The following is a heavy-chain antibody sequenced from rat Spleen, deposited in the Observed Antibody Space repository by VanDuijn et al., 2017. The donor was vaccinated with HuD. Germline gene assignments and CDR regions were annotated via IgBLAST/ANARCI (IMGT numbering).Heavy chain of an antibody. CDR2: IDSAGST. CDR1: FYSITSSYR. D-gene: IGHD1-1*01. CDR3: ARQGDFYSGDGYFDF. J-gene: IGHJ1*01. Sequence: EVQLQESGPGLVKPSQSLSLTCSVTFYSITSSYRWSWVRKFPGNKLEWMGYIDSAGSTNYNPSLKSRISITRDTSKNQFFLQVNSVTTEDTATYYCARQGDFYSGDGYFDFWGPGTMVIVSS. V-gene: IGHV3-3*01.